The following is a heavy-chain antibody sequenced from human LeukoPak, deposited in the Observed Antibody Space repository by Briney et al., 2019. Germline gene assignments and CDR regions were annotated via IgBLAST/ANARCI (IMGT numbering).Heavy chain of an antibody. CDR1: GGSISRYH. CDR2: IYHSGNT. V-gene: IGHV4-4*02. CDR3: ARIGGGWYGGFDY. D-gene: IGHD6-19*01. Sequence: PSETLSLTCTVSGGSISRYHWSWVRQPPGKGLEWIGEIYHSGNTNYNPSLKSRVTISVDKSKNQFSLKLTSVTAADTALYYCARIGGGWYGGFDYWGQGTLVTVSS. J-gene: IGHJ4*02.